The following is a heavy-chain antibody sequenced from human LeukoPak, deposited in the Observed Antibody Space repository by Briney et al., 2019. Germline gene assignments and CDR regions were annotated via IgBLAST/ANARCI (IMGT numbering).Heavy chain of an antibody. J-gene: IGHJ6*02. D-gene: IGHD3-10*01. V-gene: IGHV4-59*08. CDR1: GVSISSYY. CDR2: IYYSGST. CDR3: ARRRGYYYGSGSDYGMDV. Sequence: SETLSLTCTVSGVSISSYYWSWIRQPPGKGLEWLGYIYYSGSTNYNPSLKSRVTISVDTSKNQFPLKLSSVTAADTAVYYCARRRGYYYGSGSDYGMDVWGQGTTVTVSS.